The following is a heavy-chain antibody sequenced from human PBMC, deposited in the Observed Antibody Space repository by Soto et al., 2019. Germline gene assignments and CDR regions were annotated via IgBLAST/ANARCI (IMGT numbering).Heavy chain of an antibody. J-gene: IGHJ4*02. CDR3: ASPQRYDFWSGYVFDY. Sequence: PGESLKISCEGSGYSFTYYWIGWVRQMPGKGLEWMGIIYPGDSKTRYSPSFQGQVTISADKSISTAYSQWSSLKASDTAIYYCASPQRYDFWSGYVFDYWGQGTLVTVSS. D-gene: IGHD3-3*01. CDR2: IYPGDSKT. V-gene: IGHV5-51*01. CDR1: GYSFTYYW.